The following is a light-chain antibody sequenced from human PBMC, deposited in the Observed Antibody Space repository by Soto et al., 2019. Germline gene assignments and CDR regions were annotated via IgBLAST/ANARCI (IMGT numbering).Light chain of an antibody. J-gene: IGKJ1*01. CDR2: DAF. V-gene: IGKV1-5*01. CDR1: QNINTW. CDR3: QQYNSYPWT. Sequence: DIRMTQSPSTLSASVGHRVTITCRASQNINTWLAWYQQKPGKAPKLLIYDAFTLEGGVPSRFSGSGSGTEFPLTISSLQPDDVATYYCQQYNSYPWTFGQGTKVEIK.